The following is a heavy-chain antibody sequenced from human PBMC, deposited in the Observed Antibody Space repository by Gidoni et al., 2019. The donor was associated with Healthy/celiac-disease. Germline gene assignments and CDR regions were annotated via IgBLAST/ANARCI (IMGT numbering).Heavy chain of an antibody. Sequence: SSYAMHWVRQAPGKGLEWVAVISYDGSNKYYADSVKGRFTISRDNSKNTLYLQMNILRAEDTAVYYCASAWGTMVRGVRGLWDYWGQGTLVTVSS. CDR1: SSYA. CDR2: ISYDGSNK. CDR3: ASAWGTMVRGVRGLWDY. V-gene: IGHV3-30-3*01. J-gene: IGHJ4*02. D-gene: IGHD3-10*01.